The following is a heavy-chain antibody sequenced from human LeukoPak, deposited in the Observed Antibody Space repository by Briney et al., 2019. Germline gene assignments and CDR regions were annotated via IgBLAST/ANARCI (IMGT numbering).Heavy chain of an antibody. Sequence: VASVTVSCTASGYTFTSYDISWVRQAPGQGLEWMGWISTYNGNTNYAQTLQGRVTMTTDTSTSTAYMELRSLRSGDTAVFYCARSRGFGELCPNWFDPWGQGTLVTVSS. CDR1: GYTFTSYD. CDR2: ISTYNGNT. V-gene: IGHV1-18*04. D-gene: IGHD3-10*01. CDR3: ARSRGFGELCPNWFDP. J-gene: IGHJ5*02.